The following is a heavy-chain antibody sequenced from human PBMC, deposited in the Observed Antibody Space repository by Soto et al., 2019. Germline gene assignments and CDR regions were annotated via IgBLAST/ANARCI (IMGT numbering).Heavy chain of an antibody. CDR3: AKNFDSSGDLFYFDS. CDR1: GFSFRNFG. CDR2: ISYGGTEK. D-gene: IGHD6-19*01. J-gene: IGHJ4*02. V-gene: IGHV3-30*18. Sequence: GGSLRLSCAASGFSFRNFGMHWVRQAPGKGLEWVAVISYGGTEKDYADSVEGRLTISRDNSKYTVDLQMNSLRVEDTAVYYCAKNFDSSGDLFYFDSWGQGTLVTVSS.